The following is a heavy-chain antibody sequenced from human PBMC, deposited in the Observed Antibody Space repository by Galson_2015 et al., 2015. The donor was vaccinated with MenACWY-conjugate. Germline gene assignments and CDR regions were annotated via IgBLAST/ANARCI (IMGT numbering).Heavy chain of an antibody. D-gene: IGHD3-10*01. V-gene: IGHV3-15*01. CDR3: WVVLASGSYHLDY. J-gene: IGHJ4*02. Sequence: SLRLSCAASGFTFSNAWMNWVRQAPGKGLEWVGRIKSKTAGGTTDYAAPVKGRFTISRDDSKNTLYLQMNSLKTEDTAVYYCWVVLASGSYHLDYWGQGTLVTVSS. CDR1: GFTFSNAW. CDR2: IKSKTAGGTT.